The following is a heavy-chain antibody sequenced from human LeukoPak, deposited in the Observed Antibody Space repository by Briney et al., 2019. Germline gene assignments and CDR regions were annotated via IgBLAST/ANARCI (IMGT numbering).Heavy chain of an antibody. CDR2: IPYDGSDK. V-gene: IGHV3-30*19. CDR3: ARDRWGGPTVNYFDY. Sequence: GGSLRLSCAASGFTFSAFGMHWVRQAPGKGLEWVTFIPYDGSDKYYADSVKGRFTISRDNSKNTLYLQMNNMRTEDTAVYYCARDRWGGPTVNYFDYWGQGTLVTVSS. J-gene: IGHJ4*02. CDR1: GFTFSAFG. D-gene: IGHD4-17*01.